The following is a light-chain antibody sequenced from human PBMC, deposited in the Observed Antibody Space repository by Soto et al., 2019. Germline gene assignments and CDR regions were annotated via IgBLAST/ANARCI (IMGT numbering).Light chain of an antibody. CDR2: EVN. Sequence: QSALTQPPSASGSLGQSVTISCTGTSSDVGDYTYVSWYQQHPGKAPKFIIYEVNKRPSGVPDRFSGSKSGNTASLTVSGLHAEDEADYYCSSYAGNNKMVFGGGTKLTVL. CDR3: SSYAGNNKMV. CDR1: SSDVGDYTY. J-gene: IGLJ3*02. V-gene: IGLV2-8*01.